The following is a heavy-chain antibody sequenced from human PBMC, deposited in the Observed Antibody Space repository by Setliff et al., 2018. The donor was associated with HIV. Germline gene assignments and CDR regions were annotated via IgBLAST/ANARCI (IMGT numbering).Heavy chain of an antibody. CDR1: GFTFSNYW. CDR2: ISSDGTIT. J-gene: IGHJ4*02. CDR3: TRALSTTYSDFWSGSLDF. V-gene: IGHV3-74*01. D-gene: IGHD3-3*01. Sequence: LRLSCAVSGFTFSNYWMHWVRQAPGKGLVWVPRISSDGTITTYADSVKGRFTISRDNAGNTLFLQMSSLRAEDTALYYCTRALSTTYSDFWSGSLDFWGPGTLVTVSS.